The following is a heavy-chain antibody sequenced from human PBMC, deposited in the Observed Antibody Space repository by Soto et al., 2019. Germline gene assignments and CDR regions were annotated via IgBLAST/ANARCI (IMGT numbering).Heavy chain of an antibody. CDR3: ARRAGSGSPRFYYYYGMDV. V-gene: IGHV4-59*01. Sequence: SETLSLTCTVSGGSISSYYWSWIRQPPGKGLEWIGYIYYSGSTNYNPSLKSRVTISVDTSKNQFSLKLSSVTAADTAVYYCARRAGSGSPRFYYYYGMDVWGQGTTVTVSS. CDR2: IYYSGST. CDR1: GGSISSYY. J-gene: IGHJ6*02. D-gene: IGHD3-10*01.